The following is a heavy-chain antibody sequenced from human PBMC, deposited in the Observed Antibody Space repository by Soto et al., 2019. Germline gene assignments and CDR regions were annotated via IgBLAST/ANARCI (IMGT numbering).Heavy chain of an antibody. CDR1: GGSVSSGSYY. V-gene: IGHV4-61*01. CDR3: ARDHPFGGEGSSWFDP. Sequence: PSETLSLTCTVSGGSVSSGSYYWSWIRQPPGKGLEWIGYIYYSGSTNYNPSLESRVTISVDTSKNQFSLKLSSVTAADTAVYYCARDHPFGGEGSSWFDPWGQGTLVTVSS. D-gene: IGHD3-3*01. CDR2: IYYSGST. J-gene: IGHJ5*02.